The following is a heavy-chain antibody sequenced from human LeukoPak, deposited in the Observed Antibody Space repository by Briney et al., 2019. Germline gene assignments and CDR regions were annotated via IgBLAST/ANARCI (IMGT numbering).Heavy chain of an antibody. J-gene: IGHJ4*02. D-gene: IGHD3-9*01. CDR1: GGSFSGYY. CDR2: INHSGST. V-gene: IGHV4-34*01. CDR3: ARGQDYDILTGYSRELRFDY. Sequence: PSGTLSLTCAVYGGSFSGYYWSWIRQPPGKGLEWIGEINHSGSTNYNPSLKSRVTISVDTSKNQFSLKLSSVTAADTAVYYCARGQDYDILTGYSRELRFDYWGQGTLVTVSS.